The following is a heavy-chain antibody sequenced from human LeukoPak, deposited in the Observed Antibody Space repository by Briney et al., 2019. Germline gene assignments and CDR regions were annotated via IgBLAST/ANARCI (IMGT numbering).Heavy chain of an antibody. CDR3: ARSYGSGSYFDY. D-gene: IGHD3-10*01. J-gene: IGHJ4*02. CDR2: ISHSGST. CDR1: GVSISSYY. Sequence: SETLSLTCTVSGVSISSYYWSWIRQPPGKGLEWIGYISHSGSTKYNPSLKSRVTISIDTSKNHFSLKMRSVTAADTALYYCARSYGSGSYFDYWGQGTLVTVSS. V-gene: IGHV4-59*01.